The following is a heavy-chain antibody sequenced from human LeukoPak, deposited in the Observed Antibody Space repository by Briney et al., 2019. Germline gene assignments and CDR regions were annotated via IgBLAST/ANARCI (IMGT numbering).Heavy chain of an antibody. Sequence: SESLSLTCTVSGGFMSGFFWNWLRQPAGKGLEWIGRRHASWKSNYNPYFKIRVTMSVYTSKSQISLRLNSMTAADTAVYYCATGGALGELAILTWGQGTLVSVSS. J-gene: IGHJ1*01. D-gene: IGHD3-16*01. CDR3: ATGGALGELAILT. CDR2: RHASWKS. CDR1: GGFMSGFF. V-gene: IGHV4-4*07.